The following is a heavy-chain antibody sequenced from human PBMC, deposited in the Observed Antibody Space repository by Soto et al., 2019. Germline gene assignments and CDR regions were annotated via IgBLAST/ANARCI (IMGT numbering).Heavy chain of an antibody. CDR1: GFTVSSNY. J-gene: IGHJ4*02. CDR3: ARCFYGDYADH. D-gene: IGHD4-17*01. V-gene: IGHV3-53*01. CDR2: IYSGGST. Sequence: PGGSLRLSCAASGFTVSSNYMSWVRQAPGKGLEWVSVIYSGGSTYYADSVKGRFTISRDNSKNTLYLQMNSLRAEDTAVYYCARCFYGDYADHWGQGTLVTVSS.